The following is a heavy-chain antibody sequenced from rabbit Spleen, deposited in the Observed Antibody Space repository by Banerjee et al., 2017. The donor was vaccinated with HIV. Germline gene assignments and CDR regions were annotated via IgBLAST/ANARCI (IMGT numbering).Heavy chain of an antibody. D-gene: IGHD1-1*01. CDR3: GRDFDNTYYRANL. Sequence: QSLEESGGDPVKPGASLTLPCTASGFSFSSNNWICWFRQAPRKGLEWIACIYTVGSGNTYDASWAKGRFTISKTSSTTVTLQMTSLTAADTATYFCGRDFDNTYYRANLWGQGTLVTVS. CDR1: GFSFSSNNW. J-gene: IGHJ3*01. V-gene: IGHV1S40*01. CDR2: IYTVGSGNT.